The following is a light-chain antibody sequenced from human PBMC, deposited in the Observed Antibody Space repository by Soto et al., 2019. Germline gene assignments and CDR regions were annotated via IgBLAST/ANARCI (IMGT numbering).Light chain of an antibody. Sequence: TQSPGTLSLSPGESATITCRASQTISSWLAWYQQKPGKAPKLLIYKASTLKSGVPSRFSGSGSGTEFTLTISSLQSEDFAVYYCQQYNNWPITFGQGTRLEIK. CDR1: QTISSW. J-gene: IGKJ5*01. CDR2: KAS. CDR3: QQYNNWPIT. V-gene: IGKV1-5*03.